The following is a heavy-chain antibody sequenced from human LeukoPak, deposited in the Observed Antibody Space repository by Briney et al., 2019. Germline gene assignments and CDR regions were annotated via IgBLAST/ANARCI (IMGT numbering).Heavy chain of an antibody. Sequence: ASVKVSCKASGYTFTGYYMHWVRQAPGQGLEWMGIINPSGGSTSYAQKFQGRVTMTRDMSTSTVYMELSSLTSDDTAVYYCARGQYRYAVDYWGQGTLVTVSS. J-gene: IGHJ4*02. CDR2: INPSGGST. V-gene: IGHV1-46*01. CDR3: ARGQYRYAVDY. D-gene: IGHD5-18*01. CDR1: GYTFTGYY.